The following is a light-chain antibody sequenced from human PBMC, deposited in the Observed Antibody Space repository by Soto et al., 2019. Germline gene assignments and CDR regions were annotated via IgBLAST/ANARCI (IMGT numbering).Light chain of an antibody. CDR3: QQYENYWT. Sequence: DIQMTQSPFTLSASVGDRVTITCRAIQTISSWLAWYQQIPGKAPKLLIYDASNLESGVPSRFSRSGSGTEFTLTISSLQPEDFAVYYCQQYENYWTFGQGTKVDIK. J-gene: IGKJ1*01. CDR1: QTISSW. V-gene: IGKV1-5*01. CDR2: DAS.